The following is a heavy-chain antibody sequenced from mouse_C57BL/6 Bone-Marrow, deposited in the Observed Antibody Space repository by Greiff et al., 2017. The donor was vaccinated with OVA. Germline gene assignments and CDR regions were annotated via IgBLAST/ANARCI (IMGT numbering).Heavy chain of an antibody. D-gene: IGHD2-2*01. J-gene: IGHJ3*01. V-gene: IGHV1-54*01. CDR1: GYAFTNYL. Sequence: QVQLQQSGAELVRPGTSVKVSCKASGYAFTNYLIEWVKQRPGQGLEWIGVINPGSGGTNYNEKFKGKATLTADKSSSTAYMQLSSLTSEDSAVYFCARGAVTTPFAYWGQGTLVTVSA. CDR2: INPGSGGT. CDR3: ARGAVTTPFAY.